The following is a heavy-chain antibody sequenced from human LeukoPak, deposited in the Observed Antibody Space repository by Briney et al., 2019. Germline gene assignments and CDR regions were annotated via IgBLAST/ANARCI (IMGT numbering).Heavy chain of an antibody. Sequence: SETLSLTCTVSGGSISSYYWSWIRQPPGKGLEWIGYIYYSGSTNYNPSLKSRVTISVDTSKNQFSLKLSSVTAADTAVYYCAKEPPYYDFWGGSFDYWGQGTLVTVSS. J-gene: IGHJ4*02. D-gene: IGHD3-3*01. CDR3: AKEPPYYDFWGGSFDY. CDR1: GGSISSYY. V-gene: IGHV4-59*01. CDR2: IYYSGST.